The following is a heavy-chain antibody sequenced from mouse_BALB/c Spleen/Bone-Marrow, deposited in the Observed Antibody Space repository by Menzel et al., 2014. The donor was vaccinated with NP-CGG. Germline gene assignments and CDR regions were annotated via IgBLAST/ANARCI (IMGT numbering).Heavy chain of an antibody. CDR3: ARGGYYYFDS. J-gene: IGHJ2*01. D-gene: IGHD1-2*01. Sequence: EVMLVESGGGLVEPGGSLKLSCAASGFTFXSYAMSWVRQTPEKRLEWVASIISGGSTYYPDSVKGRFTISRDNARNILYLQMSSLRSEDTAMYHCARGGYYYFDSWGQGTTLTVSS. CDR1: GFTFXSYA. V-gene: IGHV5-6-5*01. CDR2: IISGGST.